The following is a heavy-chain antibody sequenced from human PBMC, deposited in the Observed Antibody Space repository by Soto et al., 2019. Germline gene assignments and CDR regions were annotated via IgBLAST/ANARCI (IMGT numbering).Heavy chain of an antibody. J-gene: IGHJ6*03. CDR3: AGDGLIYGDYGTYYYYYMDV. CDR1: GFTFSSYG. D-gene: IGHD4-17*01. V-gene: IGHV3-33*01. CDR2: IWYDGSNK. Sequence: GGSLRLSCAASGFTFSSYGMHWVRQAPGKGLEWVAVIWYDGSNKYYADSVKGRFTISRDNSKNTLYLQMNSLSAEDTVVYYCAGDGLIYGDYGTYYYYYMDVWGKGTTVTVSS.